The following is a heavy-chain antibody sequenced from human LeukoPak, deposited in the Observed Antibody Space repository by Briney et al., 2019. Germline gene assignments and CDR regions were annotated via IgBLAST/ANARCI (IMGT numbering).Heavy chain of an antibody. CDR2: IYYSGST. Sequence: SETLSLTCTVSGGSISSSSYYWGWIRQPPGKGLEWIGSIYYSGSTYYNPSLKSRVTISVDTSKNQFSLKLSSVTAADTSVYYCARARLANWFDPWGQGTLVTVSS. CDR3: ARARLANWFDP. V-gene: IGHV4-39*01. CDR1: GGSISSSSYY. J-gene: IGHJ5*02.